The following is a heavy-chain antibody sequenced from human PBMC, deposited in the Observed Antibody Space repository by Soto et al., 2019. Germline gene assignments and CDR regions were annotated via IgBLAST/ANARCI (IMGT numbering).Heavy chain of an antibody. CDR2: IYPGDSDT. V-gene: IGHV5-51*01. J-gene: IGHJ5*02. CDR3: ARRYSSSTTFNWFDP. Sequence: GESLKISCKGSGYSFTSYWIGWVRQMPGKGLEWMGIIYPGDSDTRYSPSFQGQATISADKSISTAYLQWSSLKASDTAMYYCARRYSSSTTFNWFDPWGQGTLVTVSS. CDR1: GYSFTSYW. D-gene: IGHD6-6*01.